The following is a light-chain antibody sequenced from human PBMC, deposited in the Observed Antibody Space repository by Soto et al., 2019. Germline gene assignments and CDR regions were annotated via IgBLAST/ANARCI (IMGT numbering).Light chain of an antibody. CDR2: KAS. J-gene: IGKJ4*01. V-gene: IGKV1-5*03. Sequence: MTQSPATLSVSPGERATLSCRASQSISSWLAWYQQKPGKAPKLLIYKASSLESGVPSRFSGSGSGTEFTLTISSLQPDDFATYYCQQYNGYPLTFGGGTKVEIK. CDR1: QSISSW. CDR3: QQYNGYPLT.